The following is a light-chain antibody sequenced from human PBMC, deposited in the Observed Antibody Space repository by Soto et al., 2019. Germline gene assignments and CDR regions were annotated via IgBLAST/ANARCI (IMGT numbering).Light chain of an antibody. V-gene: IGLV1-51*01. CDR1: SSNI. CDR3: GMWDSSLSVVV. CDR2: DNN. Sequence: QSVLTQPPSVSAAPGQKVTISCSGSSSNIVSWYQQLPGTAPKLLIYDNNKRPSGIPDRFSGSKSGTSATLGITGLQTGDEADYYCGMWDSSLSVVVFGGGTKMTVL. J-gene: IGLJ2*01.